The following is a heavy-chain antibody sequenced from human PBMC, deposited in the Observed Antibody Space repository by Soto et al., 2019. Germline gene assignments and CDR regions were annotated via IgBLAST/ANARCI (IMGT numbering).Heavy chain of an antibody. V-gene: IGHV4-34*01. CDR1: GGSFSGYY. D-gene: IGHD4-17*01. CDR3: ARVDYGNYPNWFDP. J-gene: IGHJ5*02. Sequence: SATLSLTCAVYGGSFSGYYWSWIRQPPGKGLEWIGEINHSGSTNYNPSLKSRVTISVDTSKNQFSLKLSSVTAADTAVYYCARVDYGNYPNWFDPWGQGTLVTVSS. CDR2: INHSGST.